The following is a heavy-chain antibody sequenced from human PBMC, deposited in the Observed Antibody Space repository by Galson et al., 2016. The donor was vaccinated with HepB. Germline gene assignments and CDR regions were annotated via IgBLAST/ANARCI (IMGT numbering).Heavy chain of an antibody. J-gene: IGHJ4*02. CDR3: STWGFTLGIDH. CDR1: GLTFSKYA. Sequence: SLRLSCAMSGLTFSKYAMQWVRQAPGKGLEWVAVISDYGTKINYADSVKGRFTISRDNSDETLFLQMHSLKTEDTATYYCSTWGFTLGIDHWGRGIQVTGSS. CDR2: ISDYGTKI. D-gene: IGHD3-16*01. V-gene: IGHV3-30-3*02.